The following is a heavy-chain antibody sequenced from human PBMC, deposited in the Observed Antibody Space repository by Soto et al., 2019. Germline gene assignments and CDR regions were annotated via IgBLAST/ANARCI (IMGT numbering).Heavy chain of an antibody. Sequence: SETLSLTCTVSGGSVSSGSYHWSWMRQPPGKGLEWIGYIYYSGSTNYNPSLKSRVTISVDTSKNQFSLKLSSVTAADTAVYYCARDALTTGTTYAFDIWGQGTMVTVSS. J-gene: IGHJ3*02. V-gene: IGHV4-61*01. D-gene: IGHD1-1*01. CDR2: IYYSGST. CDR3: ARDALTTGTTYAFDI. CDR1: GGSVSSGSYH.